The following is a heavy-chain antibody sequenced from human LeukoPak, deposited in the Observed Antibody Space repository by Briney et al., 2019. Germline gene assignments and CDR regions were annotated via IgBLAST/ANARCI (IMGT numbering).Heavy chain of an antibody. CDR1: GFTFSSYA. Sequence: GGSLRLSCAASGFTFSSYAMSWVRQAPGKGLEWVSAISGSGGSTYYADSVKGRFTISRDNSKSTLYLQMNSLRAEDTAVYYCAKARTATLWFGELLGYWGQGTLVTVSS. D-gene: IGHD3-10*01. CDR2: ISGSGGST. CDR3: AKARTATLWFGELLGY. V-gene: IGHV3-23*01. J-gene: IGHJ4*02.